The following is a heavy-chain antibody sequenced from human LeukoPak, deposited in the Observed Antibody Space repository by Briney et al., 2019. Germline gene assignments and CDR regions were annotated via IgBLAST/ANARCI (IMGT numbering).Heavy chain of an antibody. CDR1: GGSISSSSYY. V-gene: IGHV4-39*01. J-gene: IGHJ2*01. CDR2: IYYSGSN. D-gene: IGHD2-2*02. Sequence: PSETLSLTCTVSGGSISSSSYYWGWIRPPTGKGLEWIVSIYYSGSNYYNPSLKSRVTISVDTSQNYFCLKLSSVTAADTAVYYCARHQERIPYWYFDLWGRGTLVTVSS. CDR3: ARHQERIPYWYFDL.